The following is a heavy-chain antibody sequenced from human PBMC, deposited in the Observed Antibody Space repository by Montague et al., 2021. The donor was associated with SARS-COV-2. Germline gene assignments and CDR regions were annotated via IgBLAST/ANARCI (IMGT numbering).Heavy chain of an antibody. CDR1: GGSFSGYY. D-gene: IGHD4-23*01. J-gene: IGHJ4*02. V-gene: IGHV4-34*01. CDR2: INHSGTT. CDR3: ARWDPQTLTLIGLRGKSASDY. Sequence: SETLSLTCAVYGGSFSGYYWTWIRQSPGKGLEWIAEINHSGTTNYNFNPSLRSRVTISVDTSKSRFSLKLNSVTAADTGVYYCARWDPQTLTLIGLRGKSASDYWSQETLVTVSS.